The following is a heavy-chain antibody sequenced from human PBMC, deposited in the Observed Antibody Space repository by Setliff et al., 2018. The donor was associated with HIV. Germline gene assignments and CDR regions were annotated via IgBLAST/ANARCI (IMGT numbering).Heavy chain of an antibody. Sequence: ASVKVSCKASGYTFTSYFIQWVRQAPGQGLEWMGIIYPSGGSTTYAPKFQGRVTMTRDTSTSTVYMDLSGLRSDDTAVYYCASSWSRIRYYGMDVWGQGTTVTVSS. V-gene: IGHV1-46*01. J-gene: IGHJ6*02. CDR3: ASSWSRIRYYGMDV. D-gene: IGHD6-13*01. CDR2: IYPSGGST. CDR1: GYTFTSYF.